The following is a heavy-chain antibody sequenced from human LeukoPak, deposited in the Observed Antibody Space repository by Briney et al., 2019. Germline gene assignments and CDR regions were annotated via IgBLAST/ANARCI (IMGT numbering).Heavy chain of an antibody. V-gene: IGHV3-11*04. CDR2: ISSGGSTI. CDR1: GFTFSDYY. CDR3: ARARATRWYFDL. D-gene: IGHD2-15*01. J-gene: IGHJ2*01. Sequence: SGGCLRLSCAASGFTFSDYYMSWIRQAPGKGLERVSHISSGGSTIYDADSVKGRFTISRDNAKSSLYLQMDSLRAEDTAVYYCARARATRWYFDLWGRGTLVTVSS.